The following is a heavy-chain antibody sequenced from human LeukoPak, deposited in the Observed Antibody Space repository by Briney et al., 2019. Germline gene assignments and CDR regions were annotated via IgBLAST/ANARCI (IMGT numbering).Heavy chain of an antibody. CDR2: IHYTGAT. CDR3: ARGNILSGYCFDF. Sequence: PSETLSLTCAVYGGSITGYYWSWIRQPPGKGLEWVGEIHYTGATSYNPSLKSRATISIDTSKNQVSLKLSSVTAADTAVYYGARGNILSGYCFDFWGQGALVTVSS. J-gene: IGHJ4*02. D-gene: IGHD3-9*01. V-gene: IGHV4-34*01. CDR1: GGSITGYY.